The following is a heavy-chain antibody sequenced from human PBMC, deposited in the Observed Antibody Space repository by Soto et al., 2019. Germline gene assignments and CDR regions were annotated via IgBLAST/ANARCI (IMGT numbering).Heavy chain of an antibody. Sequence: GGSLRLSCAASGFTFSSYAMSWVRQAPGKGLEWVSAISGSGGSTYYADSVKGRFTISRDNSKNTLYLQMNSLRAEDTAVYHCAKDRRRPLAKPEYCSSTSCYDGPTIFDYWGQGTLVTSPQ. CDR2: ISGSGGST. CDR3: AKDRRRPLAKPEYCSSTSCYDGPTIFDY. D-gene: IGHD2-2*01. J-gene: IGHJ4*02. CDR1: GFTFSSYA. V-gene: IGHV3-23*01.